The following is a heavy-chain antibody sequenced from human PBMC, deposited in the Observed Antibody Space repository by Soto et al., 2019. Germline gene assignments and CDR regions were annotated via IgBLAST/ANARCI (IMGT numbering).Heavy chain of an antibody. CDR1: GFTFSSYS. J-gene: IGHJ4*02. CDR3: ASMMEGTTKIDY. Sequence: VGSLRLSCAASGFTFSSYSMNWVRQAPGKGLEWVSSISSSSSYIYYADSVKGRFTISRDNAKNSLYLQMNSLRAKDTAVYYCASMMEGTTKIDYWGQGTLVTVSS. CDR2: ISSSSSYI. D-gene: IGHD1-7*01. V-gene: IGHV3-21*01.